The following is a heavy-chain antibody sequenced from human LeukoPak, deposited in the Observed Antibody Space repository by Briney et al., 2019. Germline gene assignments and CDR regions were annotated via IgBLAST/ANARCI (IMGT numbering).Heavy chain of an antibody. V-gene: IGHV3-23*01. CDR3: AKDSLRGYYDSSGYYDY. Sequence: AGGSLRLPCAASGFTFSSYAMSWVRQAPGKGLEWASAISGSGGSTYYADSVKGRFTISRDNSKNTLYLQMNSLRAEDTAIYYCAKDSLRGYYDSSGYYDYWGQGTLVTVSS. J-gene: IGHJ4*02. CDR2: ISGSGGST. D-gene: IGHD3-22*01. CDR1: GFTFSSYA.